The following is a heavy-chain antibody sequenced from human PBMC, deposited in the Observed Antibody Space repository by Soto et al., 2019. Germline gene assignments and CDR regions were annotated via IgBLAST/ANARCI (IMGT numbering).Heavy chain of an antibody. CDR3: ARHFSVRGVFDF. CDR1: GGSISSSPYY. Sequence: SETLSLTCTVSGGSISSSPYYWAWIRQPPGKGLEWIGEIYHSGSTNYNPSLKSRVTISVDKSNNQFSLELRAVTAADTAMYYCARHFSVRGVFDFWGQGTQVTVSS. D-gene: IGHD3-10*01. V-gene: IGHV4-39*07. J-gene: IGHJ4*02. CDR2: IYHSGST.